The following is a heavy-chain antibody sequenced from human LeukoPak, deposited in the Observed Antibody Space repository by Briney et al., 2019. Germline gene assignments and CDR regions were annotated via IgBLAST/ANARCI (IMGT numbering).Heavy chain of an antibody. CDR3: AKVELRYFGWSPPDY. CDR2: ISYDGSNK. J-gene: IGHJ4*02. V-gene: IGHV3-30*18. D-gene: IGHD3-9*01. Sequence: PGGSLRLSCAASGFTFSSYGMHWVRQAPGKGLERVAVISYDGSNKYYADSVKGRFTISRDNSKNTLYLQMNSLRAEDTAVYYCAKVELRYFGWSPPDYWGQGTLVTVSS. CDR1: GFTFSSYG.